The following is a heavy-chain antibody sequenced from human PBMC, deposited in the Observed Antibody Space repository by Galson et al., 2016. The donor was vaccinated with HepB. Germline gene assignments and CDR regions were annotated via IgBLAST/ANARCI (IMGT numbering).Heavy chain of an antibody. CDR2: ASGGGYGT. J-gene: IGHJ3*02. CDR3: ATHFRGSSGYGALDI. V-gene: IGHV3-23*01. D-gene: IGHD3-22*01. CDR1: GFTFSSYA. Sequence: SLRLSCAVSGFTFSSYAMTWVRQAPGKGLEWVSSASGGGYGTYYAHSVKGRFTISRDNSKNTLDLQMNSLRVEDTAVYYCATHFRGSSGYGALDIWGQGTLITVSS.